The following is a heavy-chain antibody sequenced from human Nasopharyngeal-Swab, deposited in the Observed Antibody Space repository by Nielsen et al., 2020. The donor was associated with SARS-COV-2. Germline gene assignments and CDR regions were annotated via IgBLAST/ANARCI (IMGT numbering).Heavy chain of an antibody. J-gene: IGHJ4*02. CDR1: GYTFSSYG. Sequence: ASVKVSCKTSGYTFSSYGIAWVRQAPGQGLEWLGWISPYNDYTHYAQKFQGSVTMTSDTSTSTAYLELRSLTSDDTAAYYCARELGVGLFDYWGQGTLVTVSS. D-gene: IGHD3-16*01. CDR2: ISPYNDYT. V-gene: IGHV1-18*01. CDR3: ARELGVGLFDY.